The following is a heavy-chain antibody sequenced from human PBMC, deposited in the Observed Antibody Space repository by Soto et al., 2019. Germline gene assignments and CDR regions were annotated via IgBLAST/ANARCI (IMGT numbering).Heavy chain of an antibody. CDR1: GFTFSNYG. Sequence: QVQLVESGGGVVQPGRSLRLSCAASGFTFSNYGMHWVRQAPGKGLEWVAAIYYDGSNKEYADSVKGRFTISRDNSKNTLFLQTDSVRAEDTAVYYCASDATSGSYSRFDDWGQGNLVTVSS. CDR2: IYYDGSNK. CDR3: ASDATSGSYSRFDD. J-gene: IGHJ4*02. D-gene: IGHD1-26*01. V-gene: IGHV3-33*01.